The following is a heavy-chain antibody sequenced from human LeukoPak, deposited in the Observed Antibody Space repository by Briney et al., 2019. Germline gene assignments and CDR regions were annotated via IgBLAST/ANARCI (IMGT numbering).Heavy chain of an antibody. V-gene: IGHV4-34*01. CDR3: ARTRGGMVRFDY. CDR2: INHSGST. Sequence: SETLSLTCAVYGGSFSGYYWSWIRQPPGKGLEWIGEINHSGSTNYNPSLTSRVTISVDTSKNQFSLRLGAVTAADSAVYYCARTRGGMVRFDYWGQGTLVTVSS. J-gene: IGHJ4*02. D-gene: IGHD3-10*01. CDR1: GGSFSGYY.